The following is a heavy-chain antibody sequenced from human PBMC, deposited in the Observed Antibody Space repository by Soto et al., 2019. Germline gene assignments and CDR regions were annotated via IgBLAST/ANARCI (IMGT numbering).Heavy chain of an antibody. CDR2: IGDSGAST. CDR3: AKGVELDV. J-gene: IGHJ6*04. Sequence: EVLLLESGGGVVQPGGSLRLSCEASGFSFSSFAMNWVRQAPGKGLEWVSAIGDSGASTYYADSVKGRFTISRDNSRNTLYRQLNCLRAEDTAVYYCAKGVELDVWGNGTTVTVSS. CDR1: GFSFSSFA. D-gene: IGHD1-26*01. V-gene: IGHV3-23*01.